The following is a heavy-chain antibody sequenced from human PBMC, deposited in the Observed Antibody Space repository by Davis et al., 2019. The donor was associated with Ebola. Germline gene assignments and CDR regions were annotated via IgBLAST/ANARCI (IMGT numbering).Heavy chain of an antibody. J-gene: IGHJ4*02. CDR3: AREVGTTLRGLEYFLDS. CDR1: GFTFSTYS. V-gene: IGHV3-66*01. CDR2: IYRGGPT. D-gene: IGHD2/OR15-2a*01. Sequence: GGSLRLSCAASGFTFSTYSMSWVRQAPGKGLEWVSVIYRGGPTHYADSVQGRFTVSRDNSQNTVYLQMNSLRAEDTAVYYCAREVGTTLRGLEYFLDSWGQGTLVTVSP.